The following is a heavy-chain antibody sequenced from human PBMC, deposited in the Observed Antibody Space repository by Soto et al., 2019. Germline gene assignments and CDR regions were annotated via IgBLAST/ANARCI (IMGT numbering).Heavy chain of an antibody. J-gene: IGHJ4*02. CDR2: MSYDGTTK. Sequence: QVQLVESGGGVVQPGRSLRLSCAASGFIFSNYVMYWVRQAPGKGLEWVAFMSYDGTTKYYADPVKGRFTISRDNSKNTLYLQMTSLRPDDTGVYYCAREVLWSRYFDYWGQGTLVTVAS. CDR1: GFIFSNYV. D-gene: IGHD2-21*01. CDR3: AREVLWSRYFDY. V-gene: IGHV3-30-3*01.